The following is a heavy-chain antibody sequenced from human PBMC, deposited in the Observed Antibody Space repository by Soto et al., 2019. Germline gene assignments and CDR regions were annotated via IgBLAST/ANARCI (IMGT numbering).Heavy chain of an antibody. CDR2: INAGNGNT. CDR1: GYTFTSYA. D-gene: IGHD4-4*01. Sequence: ASVKVSCKASGYTFTSYAMHWVRQAPGQRLEWMGWINAGNGNTKYSQKFQGRVTMTRDTSTSTVYMELSSLRSEDTAVYYCARGGQVTNYYYYYYMDVWGKGTTVTVSS. CDR3: ARGGQVTNYYYYYYMDV. J-gene: IGHJ6*03. V-gene: IGHV1-3*01.